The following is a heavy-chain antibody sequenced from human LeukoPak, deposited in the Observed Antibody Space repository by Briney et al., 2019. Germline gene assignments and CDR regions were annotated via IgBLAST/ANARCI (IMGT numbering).Heavy chain of an antibody. D-gene: IGHD3-22*01. J-gene: IGHJ4*02. CDR3: AALTLIIP. CDR2: INSDGSTT. CDR1: GFTFSSSW. Sequence: GGSLRLSCAASGFTFSSSWMHWVRQAPGKGLVWVSRINSDGSTTNYADSVKGRLTISRDNAKNTLFPQMNSLRAEDTAVYYCAALTLIIPWGQGTPVTVSS. V-gene: IGHV3-74*01.